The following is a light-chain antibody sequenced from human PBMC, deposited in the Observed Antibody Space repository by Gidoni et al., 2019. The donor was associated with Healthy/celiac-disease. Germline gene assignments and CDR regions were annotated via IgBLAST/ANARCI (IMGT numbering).Light chain of an antibody. CDR1: QSISSY. CDR2: AAS. V-gene: IGKV1-39*01. CDR3: QQSYSTPSIIT. J-gene: IGKJ3*01. Sequence: DIQMTQSPSSLSASVGDRVTITCRASQSISSYLHWYQQKPGKAPKLLIYAASSLQSGVPSRFSGSGSGTDFTLTISSLQPEDFATYYCQQSYSTPSIITFGPGTKVDIK.